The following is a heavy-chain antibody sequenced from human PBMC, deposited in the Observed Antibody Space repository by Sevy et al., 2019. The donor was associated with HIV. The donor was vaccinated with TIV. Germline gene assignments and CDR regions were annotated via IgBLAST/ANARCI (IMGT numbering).Heavy chain of an antibody. D-gene: IGHD1-26*01. V-gene: IGHV3-7*01. Sequence: GGSLRLSCAASGFIFSSYWMSWVRQAPGKGLEWVANIKEDGSEKYYVHSVKGRFTISRDNAKNSLYLQMNSLRAKDTAVYYCARERGISFIVGATTGAFDIWGQGTMVTVSS. CDR3: ARERGISFIVGATTGAFDI. J-gene: IGHJ3*02. CDR2: IKEDGSEK. CDR1: GFIFSSYW.